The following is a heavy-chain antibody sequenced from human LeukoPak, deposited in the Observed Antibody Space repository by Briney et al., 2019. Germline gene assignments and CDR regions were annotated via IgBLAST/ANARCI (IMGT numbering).Heavy chain of an antibody. Sequence: SETLSLTCTVSGGSISSYYWNWLRQPPGKGLEWIGYIYYSGSTNYNPSLKSRVTISVDTSKNQFSLKLTSVTAADTAVYYCATHRGNWFDSWGQGTLATVSS. V-gene: IGHV4-59*01. J-gene: IGHJ5*01. CDR3: ATHRGNWFDS. CDR2: IYYSGST. CDR1: GGSISSYY.